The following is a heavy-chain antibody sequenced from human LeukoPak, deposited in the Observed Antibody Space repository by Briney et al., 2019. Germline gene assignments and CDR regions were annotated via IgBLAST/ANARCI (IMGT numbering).Heavy chain of an antibody. CDR3: ARGDVSGNYLDAFDI. D-gene: IGHD3-10*01. CDR1: GFTFSSYW. V-gene: IGHV3-7*04. Sequence: GGSLRLSCAASGFTFSSYWMSWVRQAPGKGLEWVGNIKQDGSEKYYVDSVKGRFTISRDNARNSLYLQMNSLRAEDTAVYYCARGDVSGNYLDAFDIWGQGTMVTVSS. CDR2: IKQDGSEK. J-gene: IGHJ3*02.